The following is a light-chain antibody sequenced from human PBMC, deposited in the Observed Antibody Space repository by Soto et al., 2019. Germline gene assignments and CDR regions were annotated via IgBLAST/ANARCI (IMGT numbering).Light chain of an antibody. V-gene: IGKV3-11*01. J-gene: IGKJ5*01. Sequence: EIVLTQSPVTLSVSPGERATLSCRASQSVRTYLAWYQVKPGQAPRLLIYDASRRASGVPARFSGSGSGTDFALAISSLKPDDFALYYCQQRNNWPPINFGQGTRLEIK. CDR1: QSVRTY. CDR2: DAS. CDR3: QQRNNWPPIN.